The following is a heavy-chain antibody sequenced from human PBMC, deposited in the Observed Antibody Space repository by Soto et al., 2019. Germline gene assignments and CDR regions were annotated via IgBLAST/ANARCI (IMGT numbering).Heavy chain of an antibody. CDR2: ISSSSSTI. CDR1: GFTFSSYS. D-gene: IGHD3-3*01. Sequence: GGSLRLSCAASGFTFSSYSMNWVRQAPGKGLEWVSYISSSSSTIYYADSVKGRFTISRDNAKNSLYLQMNSLRAEDTAVYYCAREVLKSYDFWSGSRPHFEYWGQGTLVTVSS. V-gene: IGHV3-48*01. J-gene: IGHJ4*02. CDR3: AREVLKSYDFWSGSRPHFEY.